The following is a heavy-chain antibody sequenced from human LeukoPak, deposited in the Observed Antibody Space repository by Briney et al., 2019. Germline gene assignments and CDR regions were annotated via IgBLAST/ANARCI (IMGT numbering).Heavy chain of an antibody. CDR3: ARAILRGTAPYYFDY. V-gene: IGHV1-18*04. J-gene: IGHJ4*02. D-gene: IGHD6-13*01. CDR2: ISAYNGNT. Sequence: APVKVSCKASGYTFTSYGISWVRQAPGQGLEWMGWISAYNGNTNYAQKLQGRVTMTTDTSTSTAYMELRSLRSDDTAVYYCARAILRGTAPYYFDYWGQGTLVTVSS. CDR1: GYTFTSYG.